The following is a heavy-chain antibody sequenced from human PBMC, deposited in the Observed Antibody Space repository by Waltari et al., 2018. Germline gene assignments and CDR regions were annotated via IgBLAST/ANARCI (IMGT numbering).Heavy chain of an antibody. J-gene: IGHJ4*02. CDR2: IIPIFGTA. Sequence: QVQLVQSGAEVKKPGSSVKVSCKASGGTFSSYAISWVRQAPGQGREWMGRIIPIFGTANYAQKFQCRFTITADKSTSTAYMELSSLRSEDTAVYYCASPTAPGAAGTFDYWGQGTLVTVSS. D-gene: IGHD6-13*01. CDR3: ASPTAPGAAGTFDY. V-gene: IGHV1-69*08. CDR1: GGTFSSYA.